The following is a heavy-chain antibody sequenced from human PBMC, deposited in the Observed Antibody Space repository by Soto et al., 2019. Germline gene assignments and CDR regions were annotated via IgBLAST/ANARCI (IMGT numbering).Heavy chain of an antibody. V-gene: IGHV3-15*01. CDR2: IKSKPDGGTT. CDR1: GFTFSNAW. Sequence: EVQRVESGGGLVKPGGSLRLSCAASGFTFSNAWMSWVRQAPGKGLEWVGCIKSKPDGGTTDYAAPVKGRVTISRDNSKNTRYLKMNSLTTEDTAVYYCTTGRFRELPLIAYWGQGTLVTVSS. CDR3: TTGRFRELPLIAY. J-gene: IGHJ4*02. D-gene: IGHD3-10*01.